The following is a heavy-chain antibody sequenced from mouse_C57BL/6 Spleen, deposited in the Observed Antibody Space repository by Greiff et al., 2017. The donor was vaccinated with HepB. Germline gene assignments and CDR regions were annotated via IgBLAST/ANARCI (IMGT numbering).Heavy chain of an antibody. Sequence: QVHVKQSGPGLVQPSQSLSITCTVSGFSLTSYGVHWVRQSPGKGLEWLGVIWSGGSTDYNAAFISRLSISKDNSKSQVFFKMNSLQADDTAIYYCASLDGYSWYFDVWGTGTTVTVSS. J-gene: IGHJ1*03. CDR3: ASLDGYSWYFDV. V-gene: IGHV2-2*01. CDR1: GFSLTSYG. CDR2: IWSGGST. D-gene: IGHD2-3*01.